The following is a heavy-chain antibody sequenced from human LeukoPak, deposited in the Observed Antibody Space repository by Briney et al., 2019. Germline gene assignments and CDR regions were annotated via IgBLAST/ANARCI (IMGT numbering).Heavy chain of an antibody. CDR2: ISSNGDNT. Sequence: GGSLRLSCSASGFTFTIYALHWVRQAPGKGLEFVSAISSNGDNTYYADPVKGRFTISRDNSKNTLHLQMSSLKPEDTAVYYCVKHARGFSFGTYYFDYWGQGTLVTVSS. CDR3: VKHARGFSFGTYYFDY. D-gene: IGHD5-18*01. J-gene: IGHJ4*02. V-gene: IGHV3-64D*06. CDR1: GFTFTIYA.